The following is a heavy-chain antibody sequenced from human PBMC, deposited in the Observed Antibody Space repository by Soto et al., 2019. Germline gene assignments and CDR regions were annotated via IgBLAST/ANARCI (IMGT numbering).Heavy chain of an antibody. V-gene: IGHV4-39*01. CDR3: ARQLVVMGYYYYGMDV. CDR1: GGSISSSSYY. CDR2: IYYSGST. Sequence: SETLSLTCTVSGGSISSSSYYWGWIRQPPWKGLEWIGSIYYSGSTYYNPSLKSRVTISVDTSKNQFSLKLSSVTAADTAVYYCARQLVVMGYYYYGMDVWGQGXTVTVSS. J-gene: IGHJ6*02. D-gene: IGHD3-22*01.